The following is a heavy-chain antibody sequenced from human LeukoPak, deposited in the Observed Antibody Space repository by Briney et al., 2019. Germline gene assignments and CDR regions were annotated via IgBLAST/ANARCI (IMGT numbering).Heavy chain of an antibody. V-gene: IGHV3-23*01. CDR1: GFTFNNYA. J-gene: IGHJ4*02. Sequence: GGSLRLSCAASGFTFNNYAMTWVRQAPGKGLEWVSVISTSGASTYSADSMKGRFTISRDNSKNTLYLQMNTLRVEDTAVYYCAKGVSTRPLYYFDNWGQGTLVTVSS. CDR3: AKGVSTRPLYYFDN. CDR2: ISTSGAST. D-gene: IGHD6-6*01.